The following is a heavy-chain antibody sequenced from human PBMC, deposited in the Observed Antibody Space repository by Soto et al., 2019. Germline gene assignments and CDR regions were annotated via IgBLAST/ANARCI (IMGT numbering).Heavy chain of an antibody. CDR2: ISGSGGST. V-gene: IGHV3-23*01. D-gene: IGHD4-4*01. J-gene: IGHJ4*02. CDR3: AKGWSDYSNYEADY. CDR1: GFTFSSYA. Sequence: EVQLLESGGGLVQPGGSLRVSCAASGFTFSSYAVTWVRQAPGKGLEWVSAISGSGGSTYYADSVKGRFTISRDNSKNTLYLQLTSLRDDDTAVYYCAKGWSDYSNYEADYWGQGTLVTVSS.